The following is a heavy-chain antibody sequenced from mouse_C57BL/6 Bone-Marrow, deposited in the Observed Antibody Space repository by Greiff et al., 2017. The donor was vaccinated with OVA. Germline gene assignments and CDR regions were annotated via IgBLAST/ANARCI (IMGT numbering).Heavy chain of an antibody. CDR2: IHPNSGST. V-gene: IGHV1-64*01. CDR3: ARFYPPMDC. CDR1: GYTFTSYW. J-gene: IGHJ4*01. D-gene: IGHD2-3*01. Sequence: VQLQQSGPELVKPGASVKLSCTASGYTFTSYWMHWVKQRPGQGLEWIGMIHPNSGSTNYNEKFKSKATLTVDKSSSTAYMQLSSLTSEDSAVYYCARFYPPMDCWGQGTSVTVSS.